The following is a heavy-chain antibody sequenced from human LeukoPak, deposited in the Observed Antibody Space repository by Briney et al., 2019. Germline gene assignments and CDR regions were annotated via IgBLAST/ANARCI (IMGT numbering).Heavy chain of an antibody. Sequence: GGSLRLSCAASGFTFSSYAMSWVRQAPGKGLEWVSGICGSCGSTYYADSVKGRFTISRDNSKNTLYLQMNSPRAEDTAVYYCAKGRWEVNLSDAFDIWGQGSMVTVSS. CDR3: AKGRWEVNLSDAFDI. CDR2: ICGSCGST. D-gene: IGHD1-26*01. CDR1: GFTFSSYA. V-gene: IGHV3-23*01. J-gene: IGHJ3*02.